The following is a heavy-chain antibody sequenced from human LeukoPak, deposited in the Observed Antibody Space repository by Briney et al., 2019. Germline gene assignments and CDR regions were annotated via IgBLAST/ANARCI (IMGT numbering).Heavy chain of an antibody. CDR3: ARGEVQLEQSEGWFDP. D-gene: IGHD1-1*01. J-gene: IGHJ5*02. CDR2: IYTSGSA. CDR1: GRSISCYY. V-gene: IGHV4-4*09. Sequence: SETLSLTCTVCGRSISCYYCNGIRQPPGKGLECIGNIYTSGSASYISSLKSRVTMSIDTSKTQFSLKLRSVTAADAAVYYCARGEVQLEQSEGWFDPWGQGTLVTVSS.